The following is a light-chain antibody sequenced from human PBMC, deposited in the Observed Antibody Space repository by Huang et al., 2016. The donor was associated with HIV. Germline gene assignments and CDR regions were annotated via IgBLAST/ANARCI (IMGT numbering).Light chain of an antibody. Sequence: EIVMTQSPATLSVSPGQRITLSCRASQSIGGNLAWYQQKPGQAPSLLIYGASTRATGNPSRFSGSESATEFTLTISSLQPEDFAVYYCQQYNDWPTFGQGTKVEIK. V-gene: IGKV3-15*01. CDR1: QSIGGN. CDR3: QQYNDWPT. CDR2: GAS. J-gene: IGKJ1*01.